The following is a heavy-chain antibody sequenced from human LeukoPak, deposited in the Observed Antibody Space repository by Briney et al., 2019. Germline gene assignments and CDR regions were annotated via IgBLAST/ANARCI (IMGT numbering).Heavy chain of an antibody. Sequence: SVKVSCKASGGTFSRYAISWARQAPGQGLEWMGRIIPIFGIANYAQKFQGRVTITADKSTSTAYMELSSLRSEDTAVYYCAIRYGSGTVGVLDPWGQGTLVTVSS. CDR3: AIRYGSGTVGVLDP. V-gene: IGHV1-69*04. CDR1: GGTFSRYA. J-gene: IGHJ5*02. D-gene: IGHD3-10*01. CDR2: IIPIFGIA.